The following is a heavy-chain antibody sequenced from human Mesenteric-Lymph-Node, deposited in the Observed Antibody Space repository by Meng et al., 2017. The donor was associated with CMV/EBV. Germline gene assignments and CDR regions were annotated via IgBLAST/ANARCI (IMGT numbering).Heavy chain of an antibody. D-gene: IGHD3-3*01. J-gene: IGHJ4*02. CDR2: VSYDGSGE. V-gene: IGHV3-30*04. Sequence: ASGFTFSSYAIHWVRQAPGKGLECVAVVSYDGSGEYYADSVKGRFTISRDNSKNTLYLQMNSLRAEDTAVYYCVRAPFNFGLYFDFWGQGTLVTVSS. CDR1: GFTFSSYA. CDR3: VRAPFNFGLYFDF.